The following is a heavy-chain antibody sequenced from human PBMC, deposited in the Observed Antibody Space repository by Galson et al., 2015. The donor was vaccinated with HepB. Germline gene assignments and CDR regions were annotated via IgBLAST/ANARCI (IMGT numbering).Heavy chain of an antibody. CDR3: ARDRSSWYFTDHDAFDI. D-gene: IGHD6-13*01. CDR1: GFTFSSYG. CDR2: IWYDGSNK. Sequence: SLRLSCAASGFTFSSYGMHWVRQAPGKGLEWVAVIWYDGSNKYYADSVKGRFTISRDNSKNTLYLQMNSLRAEDTAVYYCARDRSSWYFTDHDAFDIWGQGTMVTVSS. J-gene: IGHJ3*02. V-gene: IGHV3-33*01.